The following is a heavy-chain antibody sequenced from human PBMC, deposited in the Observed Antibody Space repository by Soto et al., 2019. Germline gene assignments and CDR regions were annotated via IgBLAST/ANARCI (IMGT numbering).Heavy chain of an antibody. D-gene: IGHD5-12*01. J-gene: IGHJ5*02. Sequence: QVLLVESGGGVVQPGRSLRLSCAASGFTFSSYGMHWVRQAPGKGLEWVAVIYYDGSNKYYADSVKGRFTISRDNSKNKLYLQMNSLRDEDTAVYYCARGHGVATTMGWFDPWGQGTPVTVSS. V-gene: IGHV3-33*01. CDR1: GFTFSSYG. CDR3: ARGHGVATTMGWFDP. CDR2: IYYDGSNK.